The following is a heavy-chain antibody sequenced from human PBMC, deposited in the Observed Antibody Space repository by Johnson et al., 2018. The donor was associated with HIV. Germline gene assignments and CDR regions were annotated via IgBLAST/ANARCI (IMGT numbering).Heavy chain of an antibody. CDR1: GFTFSDYY. CDR2: ISSSGSTI. V-gene: IGHV3-11*04. CDR3: ARESSPWGGDYAGYGLDI. D-gene: IGHD4-17*01. Sequence: QVQLVESGGGLVKPGGSLRLSCAASGFTFSDYYMSWIRQAPGKGLEWVSYISSSGSTIYYADSVKGRFTVSRDNSKNTLYLQMNSLTADDTATYYCARESSPWGGDYAGYGLDIWGQGTRVAVSS. J-gene: IGHJ3*02.